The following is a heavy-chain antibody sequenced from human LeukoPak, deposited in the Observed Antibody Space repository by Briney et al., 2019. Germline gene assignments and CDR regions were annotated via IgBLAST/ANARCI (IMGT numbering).Heavy chain of an antibody. CDR1: GFTFSSYG. D-gene: IGHD1-26*01. CDR2: IRYDGSNR. J-gene: IGHJ4*02. Sequence: GGSLRLSCAASGFTFSSYGMHWVRQAPGKGLEWVAFIRYDGSNRDYADSVKGRFTISRDNSKNTLYLQMNSLRAEDTAVYYCAKDLSERYYPASDYWGQGTLVTVSS. CDR3: AKDLSERYYPASDY. V-gene: IGHV3-30*02.